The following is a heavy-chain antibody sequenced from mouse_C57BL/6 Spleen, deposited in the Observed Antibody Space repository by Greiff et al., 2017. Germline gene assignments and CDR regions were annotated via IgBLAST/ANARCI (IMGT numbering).Heavy chain of an antibody. Sequence: QVQLQQPGAELVKPGASVKMSCKASGYTFTSYWITWVKQRPGKGLEWIGDINPGSGSTNYNEKFKGKATLTVDTSSSTAYMQLSSLTSEDSAVFYCARATPDYAMDYWGQGTTVTVSS. CDR1: GYTFTSYW. CDR2: INPGSGST. CDR3: ARATPDYAMDY. J-gene: IGHJ4*01. V-gene: IGHV1-55*01.